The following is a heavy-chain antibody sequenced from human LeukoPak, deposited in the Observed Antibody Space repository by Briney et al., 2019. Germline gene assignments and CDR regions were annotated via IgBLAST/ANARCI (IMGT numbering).Heavy chain of an antibody. Sequence: GGSLRLSCAGSGFTFSDYYMSWIRQAPGKGLEWVSYISSSGSTIYYADSVKGRFTTSRDNARNSLYLQMNSLRAKDTAVYYCAGYCGGGSCNAAGYWGQGTLVTVSS. J-gene: IGHJ4*02. CDR3: AGYCGGGSCNAAGY. CDR1: GFTFSDYY. D-gene: IGHD2-15*01. CDR2: ISSSGSTI. V-gene: IGHV3-11*01.